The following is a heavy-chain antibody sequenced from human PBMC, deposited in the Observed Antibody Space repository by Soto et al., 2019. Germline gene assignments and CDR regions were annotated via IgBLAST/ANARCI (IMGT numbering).Heavy chain of an antibody. CDR3: ARLGSVWLAPHFDY. Sequence: SETLSLTCTVSGGSISSSSYYWGWIRQPPGKGLEWIGSIYYSGSTYYNPSLKSRVTISVDTSKNQFSLKLSSVTAADTAVYYCARLGSVWLAPHFDYWGQGTLVTVSS. V-gene: IGHV4-39*01. J-gene: IGHJ4*02. CDR1: GGSISSSSYY. D-gene: IGHD3-16*01. CDR2: IYYSGST.